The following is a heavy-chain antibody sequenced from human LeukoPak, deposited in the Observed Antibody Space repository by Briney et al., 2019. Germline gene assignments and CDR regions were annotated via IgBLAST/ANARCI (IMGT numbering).Heavy chain of an antibody. J-gene: IGHJ3*02. CDR2: INDSGST. V-gene: IGHV4-34*01. CDR1: GGSFSGYY. Sequence: SETLSLTCAVYGGSFSGYYWSWIRQPPGKGLEWIGEINDSGSTNYNPSLKSRVTISVDTSKNQFSLKLSSVTAADTAVYYCAHISYSSSWYRPRNAFDIWGQGTMVTVSS. CDR3: AHISYSSSWYRPRNAFDI. D-gene: IGHD6-13*01.